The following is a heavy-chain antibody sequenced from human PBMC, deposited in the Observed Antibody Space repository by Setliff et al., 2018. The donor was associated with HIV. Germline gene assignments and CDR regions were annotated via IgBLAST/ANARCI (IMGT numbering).Heavy chain of an antibody. CDR1: GGSIRSSSYY. CDR2: MFYSGRT. D-gene: IGHD2-15*01. V-gene: IGHV4-39*01. Sequence: PSETLSLTCTVSGGSIRSSSYYWAWLRQSPGKGLEWIGSMFYSGRTYHNPSLKSRVTISIDTSKNQFSLKLTSVTASDAAVYYCARAPSCIGSSCIFYYYYYYGLDVWGHGTTVTVSS. J-gene: IGHJ6*02. CDR3: ARAPSCIGSSCIFYYYYYYGLDV.